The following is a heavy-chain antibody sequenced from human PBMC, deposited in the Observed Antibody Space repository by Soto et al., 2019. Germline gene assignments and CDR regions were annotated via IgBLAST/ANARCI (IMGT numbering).Heavy chain of an antibody. CDR1: GFTVSSHY. Sequence: GGSLRLSCAASGFTVSSHYINWVRQAPGKGLDWVSVIYNSGTSFYADSGKGRFTVSRDTAKNSVFLQMSSLRAEDTAVYFCAIGTWLVRGLIPDAFDIWGQGTMVTVSS. V-gene: IGHV3-66*01. CDR3: AIGTWLVRGLIPDAFDI. CDR2: IYNSGTS. J-gene: IGHJ3*02. D-gene: IGHD3-10*01.